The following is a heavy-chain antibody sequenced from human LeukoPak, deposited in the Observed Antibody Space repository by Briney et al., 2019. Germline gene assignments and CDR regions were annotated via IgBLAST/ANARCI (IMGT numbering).Heavy chain of an antibody. D-gene: IGHD5-24*01. V-gene: IGHV1-2*02. CDR3: AREFQRRDGYNDDY. Sequence: ASVKVSCKASGYTFTGYYMHWVWQAPGQGLEWMGWINPNSGGTNYAQKFQGRVTMTRDTSISTAYMELSRLRSNDTAVYYCAREFQRRDGYNDDYWGQGTLVTVSS. J-gene: IGHJ4*02. CDR2: INPNSGGT. CDR1: GYTFTGYY.